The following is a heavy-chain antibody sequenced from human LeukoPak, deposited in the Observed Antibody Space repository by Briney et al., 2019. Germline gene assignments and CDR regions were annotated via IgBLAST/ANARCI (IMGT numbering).Heavy chain of an antibody. J-gene: IGHJ5*02. CDR3: ARGDYYEFNWFDP. Sequence: SETLSLTCTVSGGSISSGGYYWSWIRQHPGKGLEWIGYIYYSGSTYYNPSLKSRVTISVDTFKNQFSLKLSSVTAADTAVYYCARGDYYEFNWFDPWGQGTLVTVSS. CDR1: GGSISSGGYY. D-gene: IGHD3-22*01. V-gene: IGHV4-31*03. CDR2: IYYSGST.